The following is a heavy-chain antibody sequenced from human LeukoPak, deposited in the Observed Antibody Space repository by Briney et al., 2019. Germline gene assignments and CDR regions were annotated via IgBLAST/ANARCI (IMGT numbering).Heavy chain of an antibody. CDR2: TRNKANSYTT. CDR3: VRGNDYGGPHY. J-gene: IGHJ4*02. CDR1: GFTFNDHY. V-gene: IGHV3-72*01. Sequence: TGGSLRLSCAASGFTFNDHYMDWVRQAPGKGLEWVGRTRNKANSYTTEYAASVKGRFTISRDDSKNSLYLQMNSLRAEDAAVYYCVRGNDYGGPHYWGQGTLVTVSS. D-gene: IGHD4-23*01.